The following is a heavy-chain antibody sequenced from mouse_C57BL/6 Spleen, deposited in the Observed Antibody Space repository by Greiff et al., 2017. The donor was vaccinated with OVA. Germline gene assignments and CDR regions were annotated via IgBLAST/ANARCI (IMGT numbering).Heavy chain of an antibody. CDR1: GYTFTSYW. V-gene: IGHV1-55*01. CDR2: IYPGSGST. CDR3: ARGGDYDRLFDY. Sequence: QVQLKQPGAELVKPGASVKMSCKASGYTFTSYWITWVKQRPGQGLEWIGDIYPGSGSTNYNEKFKSKATLTVDTSSSTAYMQLSSLTSEDSAVYYCARGGDYDRLFDYWGQGTTLTVSS. D-gene: IGHD2-4*01. J-gene: IGHJ2*01.